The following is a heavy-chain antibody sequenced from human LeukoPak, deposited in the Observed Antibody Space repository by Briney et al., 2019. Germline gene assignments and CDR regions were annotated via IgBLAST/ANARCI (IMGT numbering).Heavy chain of an antibody. J-gene: IGHJ4*02. Sequence: SETLSLTCTVSGYSISSGYYWGWIRQPPGKGLEWIGSIYHSGSTYYNPSLKSRVTISVDTSKNQFSLKLSSVTAADTAVYYCARDPLSDYYDSSGYYPYWGQGTLVTVSS. D-gene: IGHD3-22*01. CDR2: IYHSGST. V-gene: IGHV4-38-2*02. CDR1: GYSISSGYY. CDR3: ARDPLSDYYDSSGYYPY.